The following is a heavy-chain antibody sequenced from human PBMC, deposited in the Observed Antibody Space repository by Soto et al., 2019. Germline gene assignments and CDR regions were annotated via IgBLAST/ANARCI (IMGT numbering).Heavy chain of an antibody. CDR3: ARDGSKIDGYGVQLGY. Sequence: QVQLVQSGAEVKKPGASVKVSCKASRYTFTSYDINWVRQATGQGLEWMGRMNPNSGDTGLAQKFQGRITMTRNTSITTAYMELSSLRSEDTAVYYCARDGSKIDGYGVQLGYWGQGTVVTVSS. V-gene: IGHV1-8*01. CDR2: MNPNSGDT. D-gene: IGHD4-17*01. J-gene: IGHJ4*02. CDR1: RYTFTSYD.